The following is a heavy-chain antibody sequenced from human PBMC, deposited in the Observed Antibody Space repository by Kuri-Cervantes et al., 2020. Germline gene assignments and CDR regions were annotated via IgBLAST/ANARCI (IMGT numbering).Heavy chain of an antibody. CDR1: GYTFTGYY. Sequence: ASVKVSCKASGYTFTGYYMHWVRQAPGQGLEWMGWINPNSGGTNYAQKFQGRVTMTRDTSISTAYMELSRLRSEDTAVYYCARGHSSSWYDYYYMDVWGKGTTVTVSS. J-gene: IGHJ6*03. CDR3: ARGHSSSWYDYYYMDV. V-gene: IGHV1-2*02. CDR2: INPNSGGT. D-gene: IGHD6-13*01.